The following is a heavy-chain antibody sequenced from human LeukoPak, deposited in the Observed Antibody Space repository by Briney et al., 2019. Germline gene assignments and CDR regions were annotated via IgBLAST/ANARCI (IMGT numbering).Heavy chain of an antibody. Sequence: ASVKVSCKASGYTFTSYCISWVRQAPGQGLAWMGWISAYNGNTNYAQKLQGRVTMTTDTSTSTAYMELRSLRSDDTAVYYCARDSDQYYYDSSGYYALGAFDIWGQGTMVTVSS. CDR3: ARDSDQYYYDSSGYYALGAFDI. D-gene: IGHD3-22*01. CDR1: GYTFTSYC. CDR2: ISAYNGNT. V-gene: IGHV1-18*01. J-gene: IGHJ3*02.